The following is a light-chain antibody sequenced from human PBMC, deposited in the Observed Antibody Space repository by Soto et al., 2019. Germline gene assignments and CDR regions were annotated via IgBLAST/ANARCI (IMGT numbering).Light chain of an antibody. J-gene: IGKJ4*01. V-gene: IGKV1-5*03. Sequence: QMTQSPSTLPASVGDRVTITFRASQSINNYLNWYLQRPGQAPKLLIYKASSLESGVPSRFSGSGSGTEFTLTISSLQPDDFATYYCQQYNSYPLTFGGGTKV. CDR2: KAS. CDR1: QSINNY. CDR3: QQYNSYPLT.